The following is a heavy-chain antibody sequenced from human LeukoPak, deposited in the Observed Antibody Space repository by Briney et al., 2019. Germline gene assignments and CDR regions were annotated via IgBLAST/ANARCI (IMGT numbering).Heavy chain of an antibody. V-gene: IGHV1-46*01. CDR1: GYTLTTYY. CDR2: INPSGGST. Sequence: ASVKVSCKASGYTLTTYYMHRVRQAPGQGLEWMGIINPSGGSTIYAQKFQGRVTMTRDTSTSTVYMELSSLRSEDTAVYYCARDHCSSTSCYWFDPWGQGTLVTVSS. D-gene: IGHD2-2*01. CDR3: ARDHCSSTSCYWFDP. J-gene: IGHJ5*02.